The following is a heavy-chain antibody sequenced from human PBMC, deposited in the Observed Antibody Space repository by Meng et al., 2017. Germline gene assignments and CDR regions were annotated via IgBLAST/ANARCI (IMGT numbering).Heavy chain of an antibody. V-gene: IGHV3-7*01. CDR2: IKQDGSEK. CDR3: LDEAPRSDY. CDR1: GFTFSSYW. J-gene: IGHJ4*02. Sequence: DVEVVESWAGFVQPGGSLGLACAASGFTFSSYWMGWVRQGSGKGVDWVGNIKQDGSEKYYVDSVKGRFTISRENAKNTLYLQMNSLRPEDTAVYDCLDEAPRSDYWGQGSLVTVSS. D-gene: IGHD1-1*01.